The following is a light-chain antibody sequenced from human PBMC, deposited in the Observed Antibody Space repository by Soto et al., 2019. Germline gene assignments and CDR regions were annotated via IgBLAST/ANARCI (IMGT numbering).Light chain of an antibody. J-gene: IGLJ2*01. V-gene: IGLV1-47*01. Sequence: QSVLTQPPSASGTPGQRVXISCXXSSXNIRKNYVFWYKHLPGTAPKLLIHRNNERPSGVPARFSXSKSGTGASLAISGLRSEDEADYYCATWDDSLSGVVFGGGTKLTVL. CDR3: ATWDDSLSGVV. CDR1: SXNIRKNY. CDR2: RNN.